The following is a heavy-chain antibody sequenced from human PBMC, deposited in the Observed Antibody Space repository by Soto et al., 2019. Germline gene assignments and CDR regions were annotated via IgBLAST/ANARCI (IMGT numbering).Heavy chain of an antibody. CDR3: ASIIRITIFGVALYYFDY. CDR1: GSANSSSSYD. CDR2: IYYSGST. V-gene: IGHV4-39*01. D-gene: IGHD3-3*01. J-gene: IGHJ4*02. Sequence: LVPMSVSGTGWGSANSSSSYDLVRISQPPGKGLEWIGSIYYSGSTYYNPSLKSRVTISVDTSKNQFSLKLSSVTAADTAVYYCASIIRITIFGVALYYFDYWGRGTLVTVSS.